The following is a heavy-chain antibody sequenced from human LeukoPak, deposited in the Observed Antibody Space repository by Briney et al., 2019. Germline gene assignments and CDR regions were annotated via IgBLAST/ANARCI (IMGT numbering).Heavy chain of an antibody. V-gene: IGHV4-30-4*01. CDR2: IYYSGST. J-gene: IGHJ5*02. D-gene: IGHD1-26*01. CDR3: ARERAEIDP. CDR1: GGSIISGDYY. Sequence: PSETLSLTCTVSGGSIISGDYYWSWLRQPPGKGLEWIGYIYYSGSTYYNPSLKSRVTISIDTSKNQFSLKLSSVTAADTAVYYWARERAEIDPWGQGTLVTVSS.